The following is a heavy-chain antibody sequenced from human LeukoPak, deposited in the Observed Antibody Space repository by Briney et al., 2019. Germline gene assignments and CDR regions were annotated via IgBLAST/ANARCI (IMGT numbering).Heavy chain of an antibody. CDR3: ARDSPRYDSSGYYLDY. D-gene: IGHD3-22*01. Sequence: GGSLRLSCAASGFNFSSYGMHWVRQAPGKGLEWVAVIWYDGSNKYYADSVKGRFTISRDNSKNTLYLQMNSLRAEDTAVYYCARDSPRYDSSGYYLDYWGQGTLVTVSS. V-gene: IGHV3-33*01. J-gene: IGHJ4*02. CDR1: GFNFSSYG. CDR2: IWYDGSNK.